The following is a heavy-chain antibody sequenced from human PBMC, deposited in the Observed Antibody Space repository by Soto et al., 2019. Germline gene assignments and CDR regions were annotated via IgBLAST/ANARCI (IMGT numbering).Heavy chain of an antibody. J-gene: IGHJ4*02. CDR1: GGIFSGCA. D-gene: IGHD6-13*01. CDR2: IRSKANSYAT. V-gene: IGHV3-73*01. CDR3: TILKIDSSRWYYGAY. Sequence: PCAASGGIFSGCAMHGGRQASGKGMEWVGRIRSKANSYATAYAASVKGRFTISRDDSKNTAYLQMNSLKTEDTAVYYCTILKIDSSRWYYGAYWCQALLVSV.